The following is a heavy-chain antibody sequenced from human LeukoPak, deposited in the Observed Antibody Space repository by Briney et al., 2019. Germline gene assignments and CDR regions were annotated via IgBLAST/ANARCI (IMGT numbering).Heavy chain of an antibody. CDR1: GFAFSTYA. CDR3: AKARGSSVYEQFDY. D-gene: IGHD5/OR15-5a*01. V-gene: IGHV3-23*01. CDR2: ISTSGRAT. J-gene: IGHJ4*02. Sequence: GGSLRLSCAASGFAFSTYAMTWVRQAPEKGLQWVSTISTSGRATYYADSVEGRFAISRDNSKNTLYLQMNSLRADDTAVYYCAKARGSSVYEQFDYWGQGTQVTVS.